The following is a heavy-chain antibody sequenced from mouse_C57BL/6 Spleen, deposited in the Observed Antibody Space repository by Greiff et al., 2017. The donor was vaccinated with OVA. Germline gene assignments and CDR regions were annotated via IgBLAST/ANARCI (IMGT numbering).Heavy chain of an antibody. CDR2: ISSGSSTI. CDR1: GFTFSDYG. D-gene: IGHD2-2*01. CDR3: GRRGLRGDYYYAMDY. V-gene: IGHV5-17*01. Sequence: EVMLVESGGGLVKPGGSLKLSCAASGFTFSDYGMHWVRQAPEKGLEWVAYISSGSSTIYYADTVKGRFTISRDNAKNTLFLQMTSMRSEDTAMYYCGRRGLRGDYYYAMDYWGQGTSVTVSS. J-gene: IGHJ4*01.